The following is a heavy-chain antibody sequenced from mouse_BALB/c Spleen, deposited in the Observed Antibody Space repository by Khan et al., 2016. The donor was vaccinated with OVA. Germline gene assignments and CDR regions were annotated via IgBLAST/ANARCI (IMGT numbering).Heavy chain of an antibody. CDR1: GYAFSSYW. D-gene: IGHD2-14*01. V-gene: IGHV1-80*01. CDR2: IYPGDGDT. Sequence: VQGVESGAELVRPGSSVKISCKASGYAFSSYWMNWVKQRPGQGLEWIGQIYPGDGDTKYNGKFKGKVTLTADKSSSTAYMQLSSLTSEDSAGYFCARSGYDYFAYWGQGTLVTVSA. J-gene: IGHJ3*01. CDR3: ARSGYDYFAY.